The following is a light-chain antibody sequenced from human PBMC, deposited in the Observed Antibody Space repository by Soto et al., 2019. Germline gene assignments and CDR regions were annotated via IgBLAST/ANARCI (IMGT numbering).Light chain of an antibody. V-gene: IGKV3-15*01. CDR1: QSVSSN. Sequence: EIVMMQSPATLSVTTRERATLSCRASQSVSSNLAWYQQKPGQAPRLLIYGASTRATGIPARFSGSGSGTEFTLTISSLQSEDFAVYYCQQYNNWPPWTFGQGTKVDIK. CDR2: GAS. CDR3: QQYNNWPPWT. J-gene: IGKJ1*01.